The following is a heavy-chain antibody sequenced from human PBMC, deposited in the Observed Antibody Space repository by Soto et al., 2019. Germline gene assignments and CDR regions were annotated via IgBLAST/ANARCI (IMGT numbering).Heavy chain of an antibody. Sequence: GGSLRLSCAASGFTFSSYAIHWVRQAPGKGLEWVAVISYDGSNKYYADSVKGRFTISRDNSKNTLYPQMNSLRAEDTAVYYCARDWRARYFDWPYGMDVWGQGTTVTVSS. CDR2: ISYDGSNK. D-gene: IGHD3-9*01. CDR1: GFTFSSYA. CDR3: ARDWRARYFDWPYGMDV. V-gene: IGHV3-30-3*01. J-gene: IGHJ6*02.